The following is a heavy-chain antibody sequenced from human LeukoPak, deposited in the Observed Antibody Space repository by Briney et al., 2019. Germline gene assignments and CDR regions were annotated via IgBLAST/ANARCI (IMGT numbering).Heavy chain of an antibody. D-gene: IGHD6-6*01. CDR2: IYYSGST. V-gene: IGHV4-59*01. Sequence: SETLPLTCTVSGGSISSYYWSWIRQPPGKGLEWIGYIYYSGSTNYNPSLKSRVTISVDTSKNQFSLKLSSVTAADTAVYYCAADDSSSAFDYWGQGTLVTVSS. CDR3: AADDSSSAFDY. CDR1: GGSISSYY. J-gene: IGHJ4*02.